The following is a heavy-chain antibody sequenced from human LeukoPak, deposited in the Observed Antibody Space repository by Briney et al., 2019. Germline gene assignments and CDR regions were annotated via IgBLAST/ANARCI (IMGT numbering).Heavy chain of an antibody. J-gene: IGHJ3*02. CDR2: INPNSGDT. D-gene: IGHD6-25*01. CDR1: GYAFTGYY. V-gene: IGHV1-2*06. Sequence: GASVKVSCKTSGYAFTGYYINWVRQAPGQGLEWMGRINPNSGDTRYAQEFQGRVTMTRDKSISTAYMELNSLISDDTAVYYCARDRLETPDIWGQGTMVTVSS. CDR3: ARDRLETPDI.